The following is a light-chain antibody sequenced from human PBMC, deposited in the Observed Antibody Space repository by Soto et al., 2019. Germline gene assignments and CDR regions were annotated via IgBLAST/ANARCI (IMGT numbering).Light chain of an antibody. J-gene: IGKJ4*01. V-gene: IGKV1-16*02. CDR3: QQYNHHPLT. Sequence: DVQITHSPSSLSSSVLYTFSISCRPSQDISIYLAWFQQKPGKAPKSLIYGTSTLQSGVPSKFSGSRSGADFTLTIHSLQPEDSATYYCQQYNHHPLTFGGGTRWIS. CDR2: GTS. CDR1: QDISIY.